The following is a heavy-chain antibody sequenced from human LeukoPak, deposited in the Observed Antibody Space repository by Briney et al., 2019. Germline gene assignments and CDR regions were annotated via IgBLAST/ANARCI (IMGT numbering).Heavy chain of an antibody. D-gene: IGHD5-12*01. V-gene: IGHV3-21*01. CDR1: GFTFSSYS. CDR3: AAEVGYSGYLPRYLDY. J-gene: IGHJ4*02. Sequence: GGSLRLSCAASGFTFSSYSMNWVRQAPGKGLEWVSSISSSSSYIYYADSVKGRFTISRDNAKNSLYLQMNSLRAEDTAVYYCAAEVGYSGYLPRYLDYWGQGNLVTVSS. CDR2: ISSSSSYI.